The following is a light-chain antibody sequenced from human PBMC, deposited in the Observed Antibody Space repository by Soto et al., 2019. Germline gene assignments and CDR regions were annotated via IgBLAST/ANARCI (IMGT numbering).Light chain of an antibody. V-gene: IGKV3D-20*01. J-gene: IGKJ1*01. Sequence: VFTQSPFTLSLSPEERATLSCGASQPVTNNYLAWYQQKPGLAPRLLIFDASSRAAGIPDRFSGSGSGTDFILSISRLEPEDFAVYYCQQYGSSPWTFGQGTKVDIK. CDR2: DAS. CDR3: QQYGSSPWT. CDR1: QPVTNNY.